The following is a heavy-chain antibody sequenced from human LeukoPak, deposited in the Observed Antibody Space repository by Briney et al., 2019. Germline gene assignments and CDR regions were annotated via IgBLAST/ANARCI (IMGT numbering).Heavy chain of an antibody. D-gene: IGHD6-13*01. V-gene: IGHV3-21*01. J-gene: IGHJ6*03. CDR3: ARDLKQQLVRSYYYYYMDV. CDR2: ISSSSSYI. Sequence: GGSLRLSCAASGFTFSSYSMNWVRQAPGKGLEWVSSISSSSSYIYYADSVKGRFTISRDNAKNSLYLQMNSLRAEDTAVYYCARDLKQQLVRSYYYYYMDVWGKGTTVTISS. CDR1: GFTFSSYS.